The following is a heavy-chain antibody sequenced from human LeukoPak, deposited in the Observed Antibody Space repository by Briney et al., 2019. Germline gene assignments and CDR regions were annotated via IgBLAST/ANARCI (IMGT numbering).Heavy chain of an antibody. J-gene: IGHJ4*02. CDR2: IKSGTDGGTT. Sequence: PGGSLRLSCAASGFTFRNAWMSWVRQAPGKGLEWVGRIKSGTDGGTTEYAAPVKGRFSISRDDSKTTLYLQINSLKTEDTAVYYCADLGDYAVGWGQGTLVTVSS. D-gene: IGHD4-17*01. CDR3: ADLGDYAVG. V-gene: IGHV3-15*01. CDR1: GFTFRNAW.